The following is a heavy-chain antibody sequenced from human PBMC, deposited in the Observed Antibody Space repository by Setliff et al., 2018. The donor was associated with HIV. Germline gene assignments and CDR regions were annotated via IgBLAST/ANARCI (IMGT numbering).Heavy chain of an antibody. V-gene: IGHV4-59*01. CDR2: IYYSGST. CDR1: GGSISSDY. CDR3: ASVLFNRKGWHWDR. Sequence: SETLSLTCTVSGGSISSDYWSWIRQPPGKGLEWIGYIYYSGSTNYNPSLKSRVTISVATSKNQFSLKLNSVTTADTAVYYCASVLFNRKGWHWDRWGQGTLVTVSS. J-gene: IGHJ4*02. D-gene: IGHD6-19*01.